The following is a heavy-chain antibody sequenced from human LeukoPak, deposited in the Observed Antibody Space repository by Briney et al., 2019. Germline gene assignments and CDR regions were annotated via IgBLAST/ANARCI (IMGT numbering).Heavy chain of an antibody. D-gene: IGHD4-17*01. CDR1: GYTFTGYY. CDR3: ARGGDYGDPLDV. J-gene: IGHJ6*02. CDR2: MNPNSGNT. V-gene: IGHV1-8*02. Sequence: ASVKVSCKASGYTFTGYYMHWVRQATGQGLEWMGWMNPNSGNTGYAQKFQGRVTMTRNTSISTAYMELSSLRSEDTAVYYCARGGDYGDPLDVWGQGTTVTVSS.